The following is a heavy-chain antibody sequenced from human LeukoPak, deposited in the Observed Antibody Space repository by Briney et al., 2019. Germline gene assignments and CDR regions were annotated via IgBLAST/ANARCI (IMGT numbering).Heavy chain of an antibody. D-gene: IGHD3-22*01. J-gene: IGHJ4*02. CDR1: GYTFTGYY. CDR2: INPNSGYT. V-gene: IGHV1-2*02. CDR3: AREGANTRIHFDY. Sequence: ASVKVSCKASGYTFTGYYIHWVRQAPGQGLEWMGYINPNSGYTNYAQKFQDRVTVTRDTSISTAYMELSRLRSDDTAVYYSAREGANTRIHFDYWGQGTLVTVSS.